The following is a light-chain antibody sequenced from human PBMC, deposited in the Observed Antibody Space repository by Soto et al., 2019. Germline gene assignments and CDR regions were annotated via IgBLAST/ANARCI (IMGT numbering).Light chain of an antibody. V-gene: IGKV3-20*01. CDR1: QSVAGSY. CDR3: QQYGSSSEIT. CDR2: GAS. Sequence: EIEMTQSPCTLSLSPGDRATLSCSASQSVAGSYLAWYQQKPGQAPRLLIYGASSRATGFPDRFSGSESGTDFTLTISGLEPEDSAVYYCQQYGSSSEITFGQGTRLEIK. J-gene: IGKJ5*01.